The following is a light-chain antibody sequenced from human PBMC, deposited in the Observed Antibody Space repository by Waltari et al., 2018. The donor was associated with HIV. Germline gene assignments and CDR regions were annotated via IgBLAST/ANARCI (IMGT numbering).Light chain of an antibody. Sequence: DIQMTQSPSSLSALVGDSVTITCRASQDISNYLGWFQQTPGKAPKSLIFAASNLQSGVPSRFLGAGSGTNFTLTIRSLQPEDFATYYCHQYNTFPLTFG. CDR3: HQYNTFPLT. J-gene: IGKJ2*01. CDR2: AAS. V-gene: IGKV1-16*01. CDR1: QDISNY.